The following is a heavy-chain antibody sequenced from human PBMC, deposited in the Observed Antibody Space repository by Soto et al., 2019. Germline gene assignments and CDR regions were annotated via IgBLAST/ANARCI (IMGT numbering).Heavy chain of an antibody. Sequence: QVQLQQWGAGLLKPSETLSLTCAVYGGSFSGYYWSWIRQPPGKGLEWIGEINHSGSTNYNPSLKSRVTISVDTSKNQFSLKLSSVPAADTAVYYCARDIVVVVAATRSRGGMDVWGQGTTVTVSS. CDR3: ARDIVVVVAATRSRGGMDV. V-gene: IGHV4-34*01. CDR1: GGSFSGYY. CDR2: INHSGST. J-gene: IGHJ6*02. D-gene: IGHD2-15*01.